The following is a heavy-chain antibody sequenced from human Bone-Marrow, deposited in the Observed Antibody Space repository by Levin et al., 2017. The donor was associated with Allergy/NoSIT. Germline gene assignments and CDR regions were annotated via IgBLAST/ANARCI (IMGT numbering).Heavy chain of an antibody. Sequence: SQTLSLTCAVYGGSFSGYYWSWIRQPPGKGLEWIGEINHSGSTNYNPSLKSRVTISVDTSKNQFSLKLSSVTAADTAVYYCARDLAAPTRNDYYYYGMDVWGQGTTVTVSS. CDR2: INHSGST. CDR1: GGSFSGYY. V-gene: IGHV4-34*01. CDR3: ARDLAAPTRNDYYYYGMDV. J-gene: IGHJ6*02. D-gene: IGHD6-6*01.